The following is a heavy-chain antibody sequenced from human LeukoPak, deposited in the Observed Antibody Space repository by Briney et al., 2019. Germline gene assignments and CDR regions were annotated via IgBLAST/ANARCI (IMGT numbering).Heavy chain of an antibody. J-gene: IGHJ4*02. CDR3: TKRPFSGYFDY. V-gene: IGHV3-23*01. CDR2: LSGGGDST. CDR1: GFTFGDYA. D-gene: IGHD6-25*01. Sequence: GGSLRLSCTASGFTFGDYAMSWVRQAPGKGLEWVSALSGGGDSTYYADSVKGRFTIPRDNSKNTLYLQMNSLRAEDTAVYYCTKRPFSGYFDYWGQGTLVTVSS.